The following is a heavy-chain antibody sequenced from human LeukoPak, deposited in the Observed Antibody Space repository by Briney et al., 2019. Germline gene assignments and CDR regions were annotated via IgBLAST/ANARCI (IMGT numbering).Heavy chain of an antibody. CDR2: IYYSGST. CDR1: GGSISSYY. D-gene: IGHD4-17*01. V-gene: IGHV4-59*08. Sequence: NPSETLSLTCTVSGGSISSYYWSWIRQPPGKGLEWIGYIYYSGSTNYNPSLKSRVTISVDTSKNQFSLKLSSVTAADTAVYYCARHHYGDYVPFDYWGQGTLVTVSS. CDR3: ARHHYGDYVPFDY. J-gene: IGHJ4*02.